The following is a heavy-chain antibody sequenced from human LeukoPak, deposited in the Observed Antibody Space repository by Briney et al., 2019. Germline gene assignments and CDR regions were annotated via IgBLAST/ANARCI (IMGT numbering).Heavy chain of an antibody. CDR2: ISTSNSYI. D-gene: IGHD1-26*01. Sequence: GGSLRLSCAASGFTFSSYSMNWVRQAPGKGLEWVSSISTSNSYIFHADSMKGRFTISRDNAKNSLFLQMNSLRAEDTAVYYCATGGVGATSPLFIDYWGQGTLVTVSS. CDR1: GFTFSSYS. CDR3: ATGGVGATSPLFIDY. J-gene: IGHJ4*02. V-gene: IGHV3-21*01.